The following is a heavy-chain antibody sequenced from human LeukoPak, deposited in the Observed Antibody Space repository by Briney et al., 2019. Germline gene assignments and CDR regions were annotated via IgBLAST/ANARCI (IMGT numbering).Heavy chain of an antibody. Sequence: KPSETLSPTCTVSGGSISTYYWTWIRQPPGKRLEWIGYIYYSGSTNYNPSLKSRVTISVDTSKNQFSLKLNSVTAADTAVYYCARVVTLAGSRYFDYWGRGTLATVSS. CDR1: GGSISTYY. V-gene: IGHV4-59*01. CDR2: IYYSGST. CDR3: ARVVTLAGSRYFDY. D-gene: IGHD6-19*01. J-gene: IGHJ4*02.